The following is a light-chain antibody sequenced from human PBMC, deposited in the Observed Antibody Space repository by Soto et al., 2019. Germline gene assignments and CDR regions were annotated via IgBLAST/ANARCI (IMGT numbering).Light chain of an antibody. V-gene: IGLV1-40*01. CDR3: QAYDYSLTASV. CDR1: SSKLGAGYD. J-gene: IGLJ3*02. CDR2: GNR. Sequence: QSVLTQPPSVSRDPGQRVTLSCTGNSSKLGAGYDVHWYQQLPGAAPKLVIFGNRNRPSGVPERFSGSKSGTSASLAITGLQAEDEADYYCQAYDYSLTASVFGGGTKLTVL.